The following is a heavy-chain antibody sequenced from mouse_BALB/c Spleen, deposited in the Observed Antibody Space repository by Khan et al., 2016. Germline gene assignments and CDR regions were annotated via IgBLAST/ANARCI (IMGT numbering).Heavy chain of an antibody. CDR1: GYTFTSYT. J-gene: IGHJ4*01. D-gene: IGHD1-1*01. CDR2: INPSSGYT. V-gene: IGHV1-4*01. CDR3: ARGGYYYGSSYYAMDY. Sequence: VELVESGAELARPGASVKMSCKASGYTFTSYTMHWVKQRPGQGLEWIGYINPSSGYTNYNQKFKDKATLTADKSSSTAYMQLSSLTSEDSAVYYCARGGYYYGSSYYAMDYWGQGTSVTVSS.